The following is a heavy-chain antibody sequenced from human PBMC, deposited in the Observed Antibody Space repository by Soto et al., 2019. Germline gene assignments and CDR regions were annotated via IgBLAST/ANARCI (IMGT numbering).Heavy chain of an antibody. CDR1: GGTFSSYA. CDR2: IIPIFGTA. J-gene: IGHJ4*02. Sequence: SVKVSCKASGGTFSSYAISWVRQAPGQGLEWMGGIIPIFGTANYAQKFQGRVTITADESTSTAYMELSSLRSEDTAVYYCARVGVAVAKSFDYWGQGALVTVSS. CDR3: ARVGVAVAKSFDY. V-gene: IGHV1-69*13. D-gene: IGHD6-19*01.